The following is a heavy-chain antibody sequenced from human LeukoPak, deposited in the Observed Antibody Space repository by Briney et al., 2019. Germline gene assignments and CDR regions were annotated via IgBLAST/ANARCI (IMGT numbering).Heavy chain of an antibody. D-gene: IGHD2-15*01. CDR3: ARVGRDSQHLDY. V-gene: IGHV3-43*02. Sequence: GGSLRLSCAASGFTFDDYAMHWVRQAPGKGLEWVSLISGDGGSTYYADSVKGRFTISRDNAKNSLYLQMNSLRAEDTAVYYCARVGRDSQHLDYWGPGTLVTVSS. CDR1: GFTFDDYA. CDR2: ISGDGGST. J-gene: IGHJ4*02.